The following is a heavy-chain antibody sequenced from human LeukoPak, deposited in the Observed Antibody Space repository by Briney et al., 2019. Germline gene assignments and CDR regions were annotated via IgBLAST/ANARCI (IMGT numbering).Heavy chain of an antibody. D-gene: IGHD5-18*01. CDR2: ISYDGSNK. Sequence: GGSLRLSCAASGFTFTSYSMDWVRQAPGKGLEWVAVISYDGSNKYYADSVKGRFTISRDNSKNTLYLQMNSLRAEDTAVYYCARDVPGYSYLLKYWGQGTLVTVSS. CDR1: GFTFTSYS. J-gene: IGHJ4*02. V-gene: IGHV3-30*03. CDR3: ARDVPGYSYLLKY.